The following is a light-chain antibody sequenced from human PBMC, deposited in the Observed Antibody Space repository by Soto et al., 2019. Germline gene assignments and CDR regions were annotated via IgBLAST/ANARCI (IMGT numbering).Light chain of an antibody. Sequence: QSVMTQPPSVSAAPGQKVNISCSGSSSNIGGNSVSWYQQLPGTAPKLLIYDDNKRPSGIPDRFSGSKSGTSATLGITGFQTGDEADYYCGSWDSSLSAYVLGTGTKLTVL. CDR1: SSNIGGNS. CDR2: DDN. CDR3: GSWDSSLSAYV. V-gene: IGLV1-51*01. J-gene: IGLJ1*01.